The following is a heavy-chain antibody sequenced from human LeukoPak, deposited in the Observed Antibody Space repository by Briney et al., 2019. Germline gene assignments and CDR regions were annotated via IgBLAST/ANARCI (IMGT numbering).Heavy chain of an antibody. Sequence: PGGSLRLSCAASGLSFSDYYMSWIRQAPGKGLEWVSYISGSGSTTSYADSVKGRFTISRDNAKNSLYLQMNSLRAEDTAVYYCASVHYYALDYWGQGTLVTVSS. CDR1: GLSFSDYY. V-gene: IGHV3-11*01. J-gene: IGHJ4*02. CDR3: ASVHYYALDY. D-gene: IGHD3-10*01. CDR2: ISGSGSTT.